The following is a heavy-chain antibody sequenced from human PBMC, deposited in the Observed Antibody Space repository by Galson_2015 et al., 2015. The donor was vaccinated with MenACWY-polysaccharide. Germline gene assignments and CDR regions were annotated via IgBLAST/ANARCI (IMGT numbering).Heavy chain of an antibody. CDR3: TRDLGHLTVAGSFFDY. CDR2: ISAYNGNK. J-gene: IGHJ4*02. CDR1: GYTFTDFG. Sequence: SVKVSCKASGYTFTDFGISWVRQAPEQGLEWLGWISAYNGNKNYAQKLQGRVTMTTDTSTSTAYMELRSLRSDDTAVYYCTRDLGHLTVAGSFFDYWGQGILVTVSS. V-gene: IGHV1-18*01. D-gene: IGHD6-19*01.